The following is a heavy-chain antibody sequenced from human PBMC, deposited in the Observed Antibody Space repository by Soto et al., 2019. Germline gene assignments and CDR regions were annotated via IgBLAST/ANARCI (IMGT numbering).Heavy chain of an antibody. CDR3: AREGPPGDCRGGSRLRPKLRYLEL. V-gene: IGHV4-31*01. J-gene: IGHJ2*01. CDR1: VRSIGSGGYF. Sequence: PSETLSLTCTVSVRSIGSGGYFGCLISQHPGQGLEWIGYMYCSGSTCYNPSLKRLVTGSVDTAKNQFSLKLRSVSAAGTAVYYCAREGPPGDCRGGSRLRPKLRYLELWGRGTLVTASS. D-gene: IGHD2-15*01. CDR2: MYCSGST.